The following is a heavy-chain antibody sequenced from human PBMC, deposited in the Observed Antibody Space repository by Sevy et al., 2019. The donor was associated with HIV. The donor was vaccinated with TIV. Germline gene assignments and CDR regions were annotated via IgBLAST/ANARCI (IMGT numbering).Heavy chain of an antibody. CDR3: ARRNDFDI. CDR2: VYYTGGT. J-gene: IGHJ3*02. CDR1: GGSINSDH. V-gene: IGHV4-59*08. Sequence: SETLSLTCTVSGGSINSDHWNWIRQPPGKELEWIGYVYYTGGTNYNPSLKNRVTISVDRPKNQFSLKLTSVTAADTAVYYCARRNDFDIWGQGTMVTVSS.